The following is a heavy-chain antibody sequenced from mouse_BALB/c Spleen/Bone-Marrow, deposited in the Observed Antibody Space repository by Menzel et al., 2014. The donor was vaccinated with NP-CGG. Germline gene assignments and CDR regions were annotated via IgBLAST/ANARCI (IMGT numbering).Heavy chain of an antibody. CDR1: GYTFTSSW. Sequence: VQLQQFGAELAKPGASVKLSCKASGYTFTSSWMHWVKQMPGQGLEWIGYFNPSTGYTEYNQKFKEKATLTAAKTSSTAYMQLSSLTSEDSAVYYCARPPYYDGSSYDAMDYWGQGTSVTVSS. CDR3: ARPPYYDGSSYDAMDY. J-gene: IGHJ4*01. CDR2: FNPSTGYT. V-gene: IGHV1-7*01. D-gene: IGHD1-1*01.